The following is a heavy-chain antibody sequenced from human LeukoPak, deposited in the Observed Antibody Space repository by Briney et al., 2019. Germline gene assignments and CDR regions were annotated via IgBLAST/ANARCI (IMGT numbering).Heavy chain of an antibody. CDR1: GFTFRRYS. CDR2: INWSSDYI. V-gene: IGHV3-21*01. Sequence: GGSLRLSCAASGFTFRRYSMSWVRQAPGKGLEWVSTINWSSDYIYYADSVEGRFTISRDNAKNSMCLEMNGLRAEDTAVYFCAREGGNGDYFYYMDVWGKGTTVTVSS. D-gene: IGHD4-23*01. J-gene: IGHJ6*03. CDR3: AREGGNGDYFYYMDV.